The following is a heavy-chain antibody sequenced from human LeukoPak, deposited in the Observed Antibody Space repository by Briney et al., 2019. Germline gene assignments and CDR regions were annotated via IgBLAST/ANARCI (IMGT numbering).Heavy chain of an antibody. CDR1: GYTFTSYW. CDR2: IYPGDSDT. D-gene: IGHD3-22*01. J-gene: IGHJ3*02. V-gene: IGHV5-51*01. Sequence: ASVKVSCKASGYTFTSYWIGWVRQMPGKGLEWMGIIYPGDSDTRYSPSFQGQVTISADKSISTAYLQWSSLKASDTAMYYCARQYFDSSGYYYHAFDIWGQGTMVTVSS. CDR3: ARQYFDSSGYYYHAFDI.